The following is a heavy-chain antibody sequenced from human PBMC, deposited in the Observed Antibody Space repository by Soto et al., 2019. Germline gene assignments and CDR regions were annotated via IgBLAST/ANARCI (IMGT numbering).Heavy chain of an antibody. Sequence: ASVKVSCKASGYTFTVYFIHCVLQCPLQWLDWMGWIDPNSGGTNFAQRFQGRVTMTRDTSISTAYMELSRLRSDDTAVYYCACSYGSGSYYSPPYYFDYWGQGTLVTVSS. CDR3: ACSYGSGSYYSPPYYFDY. D-gene: IGHD3-10*01. CDR2: IDPNSGGT. CDR1: GYTFTVYF. V-gene: IGHV1-2*02. J-gene: IGHJ4*02.